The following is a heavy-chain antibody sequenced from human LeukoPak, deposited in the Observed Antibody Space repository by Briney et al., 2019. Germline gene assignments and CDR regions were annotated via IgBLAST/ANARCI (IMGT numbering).Heavy chain of an antibody. CDR1: GGTFSIYA. CDR3: ARVFLTGYGGANWFDP. Sequence: SVKVSCKASGGTFSIYAISWVRQAPRHGLEWMGGIIPIFGTANYAQKSQGRVAITADESTSTAYMELSSLRSEDTAVYYCARVFLTGYGGANWFDPWGRGTLVTVSS. D-gene: IGHD3-9*01. J-gene: IGHJ5*02. V-gene: IGHV1-69*01. CDR2: IIPIFGTA.